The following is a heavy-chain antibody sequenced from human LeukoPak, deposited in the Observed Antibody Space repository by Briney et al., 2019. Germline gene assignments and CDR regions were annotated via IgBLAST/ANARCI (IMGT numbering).Heavy chain of an antibody. D-gene: IGHD3-10*01. CDR1: GLSLSNYA. J-gene: IGHJ4*02. V-gene: IGHV3-23*01. CDR3: AKRGVVIRGILVIGYHTEAYHYDH. CDR2: ISERGNST. Sequence: PTGGSLRLSRVVSGLSLSNYAMSWARHAPGKGLECVSYISERGNSTTYADSVKGRFTISRDNSLNTVYLQMNSLRAEDTVVYFCAKRGVVIRGILVIGYHTEAYHYDHWGQGTLVTVSS.